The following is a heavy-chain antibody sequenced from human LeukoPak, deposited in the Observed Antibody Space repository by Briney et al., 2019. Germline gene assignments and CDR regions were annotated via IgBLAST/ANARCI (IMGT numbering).Heavy chain of an antibody. D-gene: IGHD2-2*01. CDR3: SRVETRGDQLPSNWFDP. Sequence: SETLSLTCTVSGGSISSSSYYWGWIRQPPGKGLEWIGSIYYSGSTYYNPSLKSRVTISVDTSKNQFSLKLSSVTAADTAVYYCSRVETRGDQLPSNWFDPWGQGTLVTVSS. V-gene: IGHV4-39*07. CDR1: GGSISSSSYY. CDR2: IYYSGST. J-gene: IGHJ5*02.